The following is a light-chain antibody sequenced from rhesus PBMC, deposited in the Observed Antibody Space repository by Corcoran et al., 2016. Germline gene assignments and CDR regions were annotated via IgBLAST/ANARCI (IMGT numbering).Light chain of an antibody. Sequence: EIVMTQSPATLSLSPGERATLSCRASQSVSIYVAWYQQKPEQAPRVLNYGASSRATGIPDRDRGSGSGTDFPLLISSLEPGDVGVYCCQQYHNWWTFGQGTKVEIK. J-gene: IGKJ1*01. CDR2: GAS. CDR3: QQYHNWWT. CDR1: QSVSIY. V-gene: IGKV3S9*01.